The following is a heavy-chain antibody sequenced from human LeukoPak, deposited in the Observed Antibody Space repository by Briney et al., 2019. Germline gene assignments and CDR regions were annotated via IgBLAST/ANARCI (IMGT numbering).Heavy chain of an antibody. CDR3: ASRGRGAARPNPNYYYYMDV. J-gene: IGHJ6*03. CDR2: FNPENGNT. Sequence: ASVKVSCKASGYSFVGYGITWVRQAPGQGLEWMGWFNPENGNTNYAQKVQGRVTMTADTSTSTSYMELRSLRSDDTAVYYCASRGRGAARPNPNYYYYMDVWGKGTTVTVSS. D-gene: IGHD6-6*01. V-gene: IGHV1-18*01. CDR1: GYSFVGYG.